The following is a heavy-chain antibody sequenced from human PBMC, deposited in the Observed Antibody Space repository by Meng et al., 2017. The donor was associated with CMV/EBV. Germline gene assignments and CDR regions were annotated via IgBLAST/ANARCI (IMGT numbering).Heavy chain of an antibody. V-gene: IGHV3-48*04. Sequence: GESLKISCVASGFTFSSYSMNWVRQAPGKGLEWVSYISSSGSTIYYADSVKGRFTISRDNAKNSLYLQMNSLRAEDTAVYYCARVLGSSSLYYYYGMDVWGQGTTVTVSS. J-gene: IGHJ6*02. D-gene: IGHD6-6*01. CDR1: GFTFSSYS. CDR2: ISSSGSTI. CDR3: ARVLGSSSLYYYYGMDV.